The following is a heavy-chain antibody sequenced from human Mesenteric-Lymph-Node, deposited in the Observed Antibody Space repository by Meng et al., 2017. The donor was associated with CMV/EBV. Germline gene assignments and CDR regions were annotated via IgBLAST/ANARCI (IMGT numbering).Heavy chain of an antibody. V-gene: IGHV4-39*01. CDR1: GGSISTTSHY. CDR3: ARRETPRPDWYFGL. CDR2: IYYTGST. Sequence: SGGSISTTSHYWGWIRRPPGKGLEWIGDIYYTGSTYYNPSLKSRVTISVDTSKNQFSLRLTSLTATDTAVYYCARRETPRPDWYFGLWGRGALVTVSS. J-gene: IGHJ2*01.